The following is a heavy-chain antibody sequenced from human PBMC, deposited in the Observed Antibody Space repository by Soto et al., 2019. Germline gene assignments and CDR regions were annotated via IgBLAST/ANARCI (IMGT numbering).Heavy chain of an antibody. Sequence: QVQLQESGPGLVKPSETLSLTCTVSGASISGFYWSWIRKSAGKGLEWIGRIYATGTTDYNPSLRSRIMMSVDTSKQQFSLKVRSVTAAATAVYYCVRDGTKTLRDWFDPWGQGISVTVSS. V-gene: IGHV4-4*07. CDR3: VRDGTKTLRDWFDP. CDR1: GASISGFY. CDR2: IYATGTT. J-gene: IGHJ5*02. D-gene: IGHD1-1*01.